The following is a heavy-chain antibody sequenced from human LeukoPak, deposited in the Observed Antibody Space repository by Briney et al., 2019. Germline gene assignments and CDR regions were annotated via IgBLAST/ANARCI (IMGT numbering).Heavy chain of an antibody. CDR1: GFTFSSYA. Sequence: GRSLRLSCAASGFTFSSYAMHWVRQAPGKRLELVAVISYDGSNKYYADSVKGRFTISRDNSKNTLHLQMNSLRAEDTAVYYCARDSLWGSYPNDAFDIWGQGTMVTVSS. D-gene: IGHD3-16*02. V-gene: IGHV3-30-3*01. CDR2: ISYDGSNK. CDR3: ARDSLWGSYPNDAFDI. J-gene: IGHJ3*02.